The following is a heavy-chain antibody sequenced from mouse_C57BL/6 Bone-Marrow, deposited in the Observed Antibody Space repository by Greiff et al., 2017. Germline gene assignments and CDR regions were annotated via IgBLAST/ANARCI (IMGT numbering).Heavy chain of an antibody. J-gene: IGHJ1*01. Sequence: VQLQQSGAELVKPGASVKLSCTASGFNFKDSYMHWVKQRPEQGLEWIGSINPENGNTKYDQKFKGKATITANKSSNTAYLQLSSLTSEDTAVYYCATTSIRWYFDVWGGGTTLTVSS. V-gene: IGHV14-3*02. CDR2: INPENGNT. CDR3: ATTSIRWYFDV. CDR1: GFNFKDSY. D-gene: IGHD1-1*01.